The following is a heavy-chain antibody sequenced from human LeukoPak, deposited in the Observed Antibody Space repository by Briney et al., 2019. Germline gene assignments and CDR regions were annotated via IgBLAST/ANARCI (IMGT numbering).Heavy chain of an antibody. Sequence: PSETLSLTCTVSGGSISSYYWSWLRQPAGKGLEWIGRIYTSGSTNYNPSLKSRVTMSVDTSKNQFSLKLSSVTAADTAVYYCGYCSSTSCLDHYYYMDVWGKGTTVTVSS. CDR1: GGSISSYY. D-gene: IGHD2-2*01. CDR3: GYCSSTSCLDHYYYMDV. CDR2: IYTSGST. V-gene: IGHV4-4*07. J-gene: IGHJ6*03.